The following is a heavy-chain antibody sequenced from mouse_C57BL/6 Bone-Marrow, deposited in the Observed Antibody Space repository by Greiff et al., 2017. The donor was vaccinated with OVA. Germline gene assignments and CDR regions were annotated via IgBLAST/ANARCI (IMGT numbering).Heavy chain of an antibody. V-gene: IGHV1-54*01. J-gene: IGHJ4*01. CDR2: INPGSGGT. CDR3: ARSAQATLYYAMDY. D-gene: IGHD3-2*02. CDR1: GYAFTNYL. Sequence: QVHVKQSGAELVRPGTSVKVSCKASGYAFTNYLIEWVKQRPGQGLEWIGVINPGSGGTNYNETIKGKATLTADKSSSTAYMQLSSLTSEDSAVYFCARSAQATLYYAMDYWGQGTSVTVSS.